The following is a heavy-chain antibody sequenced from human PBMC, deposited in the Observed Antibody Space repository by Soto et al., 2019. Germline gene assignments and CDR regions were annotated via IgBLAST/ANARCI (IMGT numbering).Heavy chain of an antibody. J-gene: IGHJ5*02. CDR1: GYTFTSYD. CDR3: ARGGDSSGYYENWFDP. CDR2: MNPNSGNT. V-gene: IGHV1-8*01. D-gene: IGHD3-22*01. Sequence: SVKVSCKASGYTFTSYDINWVRQATGQGLEWMGWMNPNSGNTGYAQKFQGRVTMTRNTSISTAYMELSSLRSEDTAVYYCARGGDSSGYYENWFDPWGQGTLVTVSS.